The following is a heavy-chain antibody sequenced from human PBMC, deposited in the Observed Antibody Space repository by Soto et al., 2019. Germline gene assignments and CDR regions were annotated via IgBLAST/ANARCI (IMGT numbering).Heavy chain of an antibody. V-gene: IGHV3-48*01. CDR1: GFTFSSYS. D-gene: IGHD4-17*01. CDR3: AATVTTG. J-gene: IGHJ4*02. CDR2: ISSSSSTI. Sequence: EVQLVESGGGLVQPGGSLRLSCAASGFTFSSYSMNWVRQAPGKGLEWVSYISSSSSTIYYADSVKGRFTISRDNAKNSLYRQMNRLRADDTAVYYCAATVTTGWGQGTLVTVSS.